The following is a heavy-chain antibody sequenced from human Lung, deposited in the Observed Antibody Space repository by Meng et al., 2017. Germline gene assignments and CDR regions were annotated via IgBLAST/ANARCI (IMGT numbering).Heavy chain of an antibody. J-gene: IGHJ2*01. CDR1: GGSISSGSYY. CDR2: IYTSGST. D-gene: IGHD3-10*01. V-gene: IGHV4-61*02. Sequence: SETLSLTCTVSGGSISSGSYYWSWIRQPAGKGLEWIGRIYTSGSTNYNPSLKSRVTISVDTSKNQFSLKLSSVTAADTAVYYCARARDYYGSGSGRGAYYWYFDLWGRGTLVTVSS. CDR3: ARARDYYGSGSGRGAYYWYFDL.